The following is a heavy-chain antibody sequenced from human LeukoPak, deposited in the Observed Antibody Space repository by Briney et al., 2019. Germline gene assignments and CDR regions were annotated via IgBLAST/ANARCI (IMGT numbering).Heavy chain of an antibody. CDR1: GFTFSNYG. J-gene: IGHJ3*02. Sequence: PGGTLRLSCAASGFTFSNYGMSWVRQAPGKGLEWVSTISGSGDTTYYADSVKGRFTISRDNSKNTLYLQMNSLRAEDTAVYYCAKDQGSYDYVWGSYPPGGAFDIWGQGTMVTVSS. D-gene: IGHD3-16*02. CDR2: ISGSGDTT. V-gene: IGHV3-23*01. CDR3: AKDQGSYDYVWGSYPPGGAFDI.